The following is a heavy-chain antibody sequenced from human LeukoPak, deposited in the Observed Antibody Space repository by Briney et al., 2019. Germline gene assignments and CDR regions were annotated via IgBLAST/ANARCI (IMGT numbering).Heavy chain of an antibody. CDR3: ARVISQGLYYYYGMDV. Sequence: GGSLRLSCAASGFTVSSNFMSWVRQAPGKGLEWVSVIYRGGSTDYADSVKGRFTISSDNSKNTLYLQMNSLRAEDTAVYYCARVISQGLYYYYGMDVWGQGTTVTVSS. D-gene: IGHD3/OR15-3a*01. V-gene: IGHV3-66*01. J-gene: IGHJ6*02. CDR2: IYRGGST. CDR1: GFTVSSNF.